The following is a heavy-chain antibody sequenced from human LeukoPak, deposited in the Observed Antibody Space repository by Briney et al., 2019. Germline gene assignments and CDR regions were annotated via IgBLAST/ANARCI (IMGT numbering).Heavy chain of an antibody. CDR3: ARWYNSLDV. V-gene: IGHV3-64*01. CDR2: ITSNGGKT. Sequence: PGGSLRLSCAASGFIFGNSAMHWVRQAAGRGLEYVSGITSNGGKTYYSTSVKGRFTISRDNSKNTLYLQIGSLRLDGVGVYYCARWYNSLDVWGRGTTVTVSS. J-gene: IGHJ6*02. CDR1: GFIFGNSA. D-gene: IGHD1-1*01.